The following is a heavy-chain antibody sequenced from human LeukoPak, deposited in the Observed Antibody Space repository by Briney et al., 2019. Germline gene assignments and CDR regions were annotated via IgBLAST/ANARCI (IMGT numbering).Heavy chain of an antibody. D-gene: IGHD1-26*01. CDR1: GYTFTSYA. V-gene: IGHV1-3*03. Sequence: ASVKVSCKASGYTFTSYAMHWVRQAPGQRLEWMGWINAGNGNTKYSQEFQGRVTITRDTSASTAYMELSSLRSEDMAVYYCARGGRSGSRRYYYYYMDVWGKGTTVTVSS. CDR3: ARGGRSGSRRYYYYYMDV. J-gene: IGHJ6*03. CDR2: INAGNGNT.